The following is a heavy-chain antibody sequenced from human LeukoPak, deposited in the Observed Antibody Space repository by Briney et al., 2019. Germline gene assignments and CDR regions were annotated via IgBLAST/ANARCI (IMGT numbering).Heavy chain of an antibody. D-gene: IGHD1-26*01. CDR3: ASVMTSIVGAISFDY. CDR2: IYHSGST. CDR1: GGSISSGGYY. J-gene: IGHJ4*02. Sequence: PSETLSLTCAVSGGSISSGGYYWSWIRQPPGKGLEWIGYIYHSGSTYYNPSRKSRVTISVNRSKNQFSLKLSSVTAADTAVYYCASVMTSIVGAISFDYWGQGTLVTVSS. V-gene: IGHV4-30-2*01.